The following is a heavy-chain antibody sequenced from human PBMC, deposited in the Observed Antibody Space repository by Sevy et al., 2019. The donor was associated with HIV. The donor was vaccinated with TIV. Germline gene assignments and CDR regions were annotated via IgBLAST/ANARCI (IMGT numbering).Heavy chain of an antibody. V-gene: IGHV3-49*04. Sequence: GGSLRLSCTASGFTFGDYCMSWVRQAPGKGLEWVAFFKRVGYGGTVDHAASVRGRFVISRDDSKTIAYLQRNDLKTEDTGVYYCTGWKAAQSILDYWGQGALVTVSS. CDR3: TGWKAAQSILDY. CDR1: GFTFGDYC. J-gene: IGHJ4*02. D-gene: IGHD2-21*01. CDR2: FKRVGYGGTV.